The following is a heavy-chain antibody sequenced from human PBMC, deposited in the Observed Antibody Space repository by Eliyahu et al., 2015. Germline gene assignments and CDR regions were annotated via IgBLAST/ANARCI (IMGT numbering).Heavy chain of an antibody. D-gene: IGHD6-6*01. CDR3: VRANEVAARREGKTPWYFDF. CDR2: IFSNDEK. V-gene: IGHV2-26*01. J-gene: IGHJ2*01. Sequence: QVTLKESGPVLVKPTETLTLTCTVSGFSLSXAXMGMGVGWIRQPPGKALEWLAHIFSNDEKXYSTSLRSXLTISKDTSESQVVLTMTDMDPVDTATYFCVRANEVAARREGKTPWYFDFWGRGTLVTVSS. CDR1: GFSLSXAXMGMG.